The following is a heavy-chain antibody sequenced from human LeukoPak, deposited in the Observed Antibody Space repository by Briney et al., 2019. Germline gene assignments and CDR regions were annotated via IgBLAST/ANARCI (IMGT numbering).Heavy chain of an antibody. CDR1: RYTFTRYG. Sequence: ASVQDSRKASRYTFTRYGLSSLRPAPAQGLAWMGWTCPYNGNKHYEQKLQGRVTQPTDTSTSTAYMELRSLRSDDTAVYYCAREEDCSGGNCYPAFDIWGQGTMVTVSS. CDR3: AREEDCSGGNCYPAFDI. J-gene: IGHJ3*02. D-gene: IGHD2-15*01. V-gene: IGHV1-18*01. CDR2: TCPYNGNK.